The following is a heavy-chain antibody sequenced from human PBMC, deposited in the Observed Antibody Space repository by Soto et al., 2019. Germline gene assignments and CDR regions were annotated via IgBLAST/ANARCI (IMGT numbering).Heavy chain of an antibody. CDR3: SRGSSGVSIYAFDI. CDR2: ITNKVNSYTT. Sequence: EVQLVESGGGLVQPGGSLRLSCVASGSGFTFSDHYMDWVRQAPGKGLEWVGRITNKVNSYTTEYAASVNGRFTISRDDSKNSLYLQMSSLKIEDTAVYHCSRGSSGVSIYAFDIWGQGTMVTVSS. CDR1: GSGFTFSDHY. V-gene: IGHV3-72*01. D-gene: IGHD3-3*02. J-gene: IGHJ3*02.